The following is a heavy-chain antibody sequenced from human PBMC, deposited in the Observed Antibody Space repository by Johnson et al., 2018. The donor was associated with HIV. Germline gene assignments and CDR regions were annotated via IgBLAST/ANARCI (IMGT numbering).Heavy chain of an antibody. J-gene: IGHJ3*02. CDR1: GFSFDDYA. D-gene: IGHD3-10*01. CDR2: ISWNSGSI. CDR3: AKDYFGSGSKHDAFDI. V-gene: IGHV3-9*01. Sequence: EVQLLESGGGLVQPGRSLRLSCAASGFSFDDYAMHWVRQAPGKGLEWVSGISWNSGSIGYADSVKGRFTISRDNSKNTLYLQMNSRRAEDTAVYYCAKDYFGSGSKHDAFDIWGQGTMVTVSS.